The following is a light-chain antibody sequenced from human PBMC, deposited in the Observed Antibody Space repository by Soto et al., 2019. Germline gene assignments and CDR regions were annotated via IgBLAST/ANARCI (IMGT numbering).Light chain of an antibody. V-gene: IGKV3-20*01. Sequence: EIVLTQSPGTLSLSPGERATLSCRASQSVNSNYLAWYQQKPGQAPRLLIYGAYSRATGIPDRFSGSGSGTDFALTISGLEPEDFAVYYCQLYGTSPGFTFGPGTKVDIK. CDR2: GAY. CDR3: QLYGTSPGFT. CDR1: QSVNSNY. J-gene: IGKJ3*01.